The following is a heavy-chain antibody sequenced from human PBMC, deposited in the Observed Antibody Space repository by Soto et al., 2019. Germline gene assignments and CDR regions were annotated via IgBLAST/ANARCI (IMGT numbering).Heavy chain of an antibody. V-gene: IGHV1-46*01. CDR1: GYTFTSYY. CDR2: INPSGGST. CDR3: ARDYDFWSGYYTPPYYGMDV. Sequence: ASVKVSCKASGYTFTSYYMHWVRQAPGQGLEWMGIINPSGGSTSYAQKFQGRVTMTGDTSTSTVYMELSSLRSEDTAVYYCARDYDFWSGYYTPPYYGMDVWGQGTTVTVSS. D-gene: IGHD3-3*01. J-gene: IGHJ6*02.